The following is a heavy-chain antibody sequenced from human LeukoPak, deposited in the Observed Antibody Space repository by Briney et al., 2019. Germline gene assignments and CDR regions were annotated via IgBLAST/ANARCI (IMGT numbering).Heavy chain of an antibody. D-gene: IGHD4-4*01. V-gene: IGHV3-30-3*01. Sequence: GGSLRLSCAASGFTFSSYAMHWVRQAPGKGLEWVAVISYDGSNKYYADSVRGRFTISRDNSKNTLYLQMNSLRAEDTAVYYCAREVYSNYDYRFDYWGQGTLVTVSS. CDR1: GFTFSSYA. CDR2: ISYDGSNK. CDR3: AREVYSNYDYRFDY. J-gene: IGHJ4*02.